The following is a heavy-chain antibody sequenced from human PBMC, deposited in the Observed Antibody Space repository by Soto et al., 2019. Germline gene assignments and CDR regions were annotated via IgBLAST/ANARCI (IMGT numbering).Heavy chain of an antibody. V-gene: IGHV1-18*01. J-gene: IGHJ4*02. CDR1: GYTFTIYG. Sequence: ASVKVSCKASGYTFTIYGISWVLQAPGQGLEWMGWINPYNGNTKYAQSLQGRVTMTTDTSTSTAYMELRSLRSDDTAVYYCARDGSDSGTVVVYWGRGTLVTVSS. D-gene: IGHD3-10*01. CDR2: INPYNGNT. CDR3: ARDGSDSGTVVVY.